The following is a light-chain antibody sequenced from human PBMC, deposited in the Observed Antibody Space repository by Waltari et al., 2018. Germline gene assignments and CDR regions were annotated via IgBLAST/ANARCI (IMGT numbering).Light chain of an antibody. CDR2: EVT. J-gene: IGLJ2*01. CDR3: SSYTTSHTVL. CDR1: SSDVGGYNL. Sequence: QSALTQPASVSGSPGQSITISCTGTSSDVGGYNLVSWYQQHPGKAPKVMIYEVTERPSGVSVRFSGSKSGDTVSLTISDLQAEDEADYFCSSYTTSHTVLFGGGTKLTVL. V-gene: IGLV2-23*02.